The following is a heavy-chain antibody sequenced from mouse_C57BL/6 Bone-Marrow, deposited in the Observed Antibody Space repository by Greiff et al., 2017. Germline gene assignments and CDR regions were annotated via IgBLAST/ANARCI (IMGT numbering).Heavy chain of an antibody. CDR3: ASRASYALAMDY. D-gene: IGHD3-3*01. CDR2: IYPSDSEP. V-gene: IGHV1-61*01. Sequence: QVQLKQPGAELVRPGSSVKLSCKASGYTFTSYWMDWVKQRPGQGLEWIGNIYPSDSEPHYNQKFKDKATLTVNKSSSTAYMHLSSLTSEDSSVYCCASRASYALAMDYWGQGTSVTVSS. CDR1: GYTFTSYW. J-gene: IGHJ4*01.